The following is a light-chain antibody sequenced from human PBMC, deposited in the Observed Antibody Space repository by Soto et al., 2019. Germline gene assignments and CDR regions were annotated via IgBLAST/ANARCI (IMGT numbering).Light chain of an antibody. J-gene: IGLJ2*01. CDR2: DVT. CDR1: TNDVGTYNY. V-gene: IGLV2-14*03. Sequence: QSVLTQPASVSVSPGQSITISCTGTTNDVGTYNYVSWYQQHPGKAPKLIIYDVTNRPSGVSNRFSGSKSGNTASLAISGLQAEDEADYYCSSFTAILTVIFGGGTKLTVL. CDR3: SSFTAILTVI.